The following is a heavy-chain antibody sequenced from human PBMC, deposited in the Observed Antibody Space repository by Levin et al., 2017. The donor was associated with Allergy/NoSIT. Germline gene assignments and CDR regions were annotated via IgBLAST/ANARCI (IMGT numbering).Heavy chain of an antibody. D-gene: IGHD2-15*01. CDR1: GFTFSNYG. V-gene: IGHV3-33*08. CDR2: IWYDGSNK. CDR3: ARLSQATALVGEPDALGWGYFDH. J-gene: IGHJ4*02. Sequence: GGSLRLSCAASGFTFSNYGMHWVRQAPGKGLEWVAVIWYDGSNKYYSDSVQGRFFISRDNSKNTVYLHMNRLRAEDTAVYYFARLSQATALVGEPDALGWGYFDHWGQGTLVTVSS.